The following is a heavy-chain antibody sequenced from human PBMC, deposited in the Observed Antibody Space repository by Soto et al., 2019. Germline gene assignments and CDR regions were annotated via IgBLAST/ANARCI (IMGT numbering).Heavy chain of an antibody. CDR2: ISAYNGDT. Sequence: XSVKVSSKASGFPFSGFGFLSVRHAPEQGLDWMGWISAYNGDTKYAPKFQDRFTMTTDRSATTVHMEVSSLTSEHTAVYYCGRAAYSSGWPWDPPDYWGQGTQVTVSS. V-gene: IGHV1-18*01. J-gene: IGHJ4*02. CDR1: GFPFSGFG. D-gene: IGHD6-19*01. CDR3: GRAAYSSGWPWDPPDY.